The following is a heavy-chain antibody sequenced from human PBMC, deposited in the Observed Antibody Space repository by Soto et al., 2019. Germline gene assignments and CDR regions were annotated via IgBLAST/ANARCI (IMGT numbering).Heavy chain of an antibody. V-gene: IGHV3-33*01. Sequence: GGSLRLSCAASGFTFSSYGMHWVRQAPGKGLEWVAVTWYDGSNKYYADSVKGRFTISRDNSKNTLYLQMNSLRAEDTAVYYCARVPRWGYYGMDVWGQGTTVTVSS. CDR3: ARVPRWGYYGMDV. J-gene: IGHJ6*02. CDR1: GFTFSSYG. D-gene: IGHD1-26*01. CDR2: TWYDGSNK.